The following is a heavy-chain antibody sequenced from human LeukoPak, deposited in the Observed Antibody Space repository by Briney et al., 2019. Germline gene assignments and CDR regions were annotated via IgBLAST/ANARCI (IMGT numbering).Heavy chain of an antibody. D-gene: IGHD6-13*01. J-gene: IGHJ4*02. CDR1: GCIFSSYS. CDR2: ISSGGTKI. CDR3: ARDFLAAGDY. Sequence: PGGSLRLSCEASGCIFSSYSINWVRQAPGKGLEWVSSISSGGTKIYYADSVKGRFTISRDDVKKSVYLQMNSLRVEDTAVYYCARDFLAAGDYWGQGTQVTVSS. V-gene: IGHV3-21*01.